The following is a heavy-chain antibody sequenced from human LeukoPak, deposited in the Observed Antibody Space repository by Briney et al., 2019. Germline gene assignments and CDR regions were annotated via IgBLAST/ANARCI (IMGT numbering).Heavy chain of an antibody. CDR3: ARGYCSGSTCSINYNMDV. Sequence: PGGSLRLSCAASGITFSSHKMNWVRQAPGKGLEWVSSISSSSSYIYYADSVKGRFTISRDNAKNSLYLQMNGLRAEDTAVYYCARGYCSGSTCSINYNMDVWGQGTTVTVSS. CDR2: ISSSSSYI. D-gene: IGHD2-15*01. J-gene: IGHJ6*02. CDR1: GITFSSHK. V-gene: IGHV3-21*01.